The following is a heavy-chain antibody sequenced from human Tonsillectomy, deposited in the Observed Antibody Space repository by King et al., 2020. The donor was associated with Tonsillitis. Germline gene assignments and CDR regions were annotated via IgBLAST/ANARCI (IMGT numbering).Heavy chain of an antibody. J-gene: IGHJ6*02. Sequence: QLVQSGGGLGKPGGALRLPCAASGFTFSDHYLSWIRQSPGTGLELVFYISMSVITPYSADSVEGRFTISRDNAKNSLYLQMNSLRAEDTAVYYCARDRWFGGLWGQGTTVTVSS. V-gene: IGHV3-11*01. D-gene: IGHD3-10*01. CDR1: GFTFSDHY. CDR3: ARDRWFGGL. CDR2: ISMSVITP.